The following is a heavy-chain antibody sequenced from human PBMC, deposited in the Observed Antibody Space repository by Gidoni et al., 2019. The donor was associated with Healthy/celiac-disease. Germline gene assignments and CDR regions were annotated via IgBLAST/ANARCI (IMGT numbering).Heavy chain of an antibody. V-gene: IGHV4-34*01. CDR3: ARGRRGGGGWFDP. CDR1: GWSFSGYS. D-gene: IGHD3-16*01. Sequence: QVPLQQWGAGLLKPSETLSLTCAVYGWSFSGYSWSWIRQPPGKGLEWIGEINHSGSTNYNPSLKSRVTISVDTSKNQFSLKLSSVTAADTAVYYCARGRRGGGGWFDPWGQGTLVTVSS. J-gene: IGHJ5*02. CDR2: INHSGST.